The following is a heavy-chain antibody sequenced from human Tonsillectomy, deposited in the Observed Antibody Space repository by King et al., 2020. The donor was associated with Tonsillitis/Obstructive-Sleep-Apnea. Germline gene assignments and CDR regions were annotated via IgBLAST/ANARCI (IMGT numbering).Heavy chain of an antibody. CDR1: GFTFSSYA. Sequence: VQLVESGGGLVQPGGSLRLSCAASGFTFSSYAMSWVRQAPGKGLEWVSAISGSGGSTYYADSVKGRFTISRDNSKNTLYLQMNSLRAKDTAVYYCAKDLYYDSSGYYLPDYWGQGTLVTVSS. D-gene: IGHD3-22*01. CDR2: ISGSGGST. V-gene: IGHV3-23*04. J-gene: IGHJ4*02. CDR3: AKDLYYDSSGYYLPDY.